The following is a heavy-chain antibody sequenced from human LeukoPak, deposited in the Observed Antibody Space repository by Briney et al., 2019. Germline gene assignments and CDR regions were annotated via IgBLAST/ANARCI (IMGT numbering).Heavy chain of an antibody. CDR1: GFTFSSYW. CDR2: IKQDGSEK. CDR3: ARERGGPYRSSTSCYWEPFDY. D-gene: IGHD2-2*01. J-gene: IGHJ4*02. V-gene: IGHV3-7*01. Sequence: GGSLRLSCAASGFTFSSYWMSWVRQAPGKGLEWVANIKQDGSEKYYVDSVKGRFTISRDNAKNSLYLQMNSLRAEDTAVYYCARERGGPYRSSTSCYWEPFDYWGQGTLVTVSS.